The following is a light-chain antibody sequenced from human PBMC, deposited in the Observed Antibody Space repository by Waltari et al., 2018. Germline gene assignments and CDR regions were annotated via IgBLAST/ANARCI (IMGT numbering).Light chain of an antibody. V-gene: IGLV3-1*01. CDR3: QAWDSGNVV. CDR2: RDF. CDR1: KLGDKP. Sequence: SYELTQPPSVSVSPGQTATLTCSGTKLGDKPACWFQQTPGQSPVLIIYRDFMRPSGLPERFSGSNSGNTATLTISGTQPSDEADYYCQAWDSGNVVFGGGTKLTVL. J-gene: IGLJ2*01.